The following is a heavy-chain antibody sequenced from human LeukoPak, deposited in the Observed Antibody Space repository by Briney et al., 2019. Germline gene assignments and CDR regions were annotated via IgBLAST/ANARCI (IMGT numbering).Heavy chain of an antibody. V-gene: IGHV3-23*01. D-gene: IGHD6-13*01. CDR1: GLTFSSHW. Sequence: PGGSLRLSCAASGLTFSSHWMHWVRQAPGKGLEWVSAISGSGDSTYYGDSVKGRFTISRDNSKNTLYLQMNSLRAEDTAVYYCAKTRPLDSSSWSHGDYWGQGTLVTVSS. CDR3: AKTRPLDSSSWSHGDY. CDR2: ISGSGDST. J-gene: IGHJ4*02.